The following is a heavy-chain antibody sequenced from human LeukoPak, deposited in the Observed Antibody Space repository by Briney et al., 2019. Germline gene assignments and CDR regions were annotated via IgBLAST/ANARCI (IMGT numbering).Heavy chain of an antibody. Sequence: PSETLSLTCTVSGGSISSYYWSWIRQPPGKGLEWIGYIYYSGSTNYNPSLKSRVTISVDTSKNQFSLKLSSVTAADTAVYYCARATSEYYYGYYFDYWGRGTLVTVSS. J-gene: IGHJ4*02. CDR1: GGSISSYY. CDR3: ARATSEYYYGYYFDY. CDR2: IYYSGST. D-gene: IGHD3-10*01. V-gene: IGHV4-59*01.